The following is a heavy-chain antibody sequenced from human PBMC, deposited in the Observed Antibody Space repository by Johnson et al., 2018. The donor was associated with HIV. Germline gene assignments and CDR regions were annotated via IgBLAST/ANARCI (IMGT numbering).Heavy chain of an antibody. Sequence: VQLVESGGGVVRPGGSLRLSCAASGFTFDDYGMNWVRQAPGKGLEWVSGINWNGDSTGYADSVKGRFTISRDNAKNSLYLQMNSLRAEDTAVYYCARPVAGMNDAFDIWGQGTMVTVSS. CDR1: GFTFDDYG. CDR2: INWNGDST. CDR3: ARPVAGMNDAFDI. J-gene: IGHJ3*02. D-gene: IGHD6-19*01. V-gene: IGHV3-20*04.